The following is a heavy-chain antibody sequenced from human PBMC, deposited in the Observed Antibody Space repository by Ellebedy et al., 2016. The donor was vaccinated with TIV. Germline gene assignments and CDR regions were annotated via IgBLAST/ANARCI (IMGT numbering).Heavy chain of an antibody. Sequence: AVSVKVSCKASGYSFTRYGVTWVRQAPGQGFEWLGWISAYNYKATYAQRFKDRLTVTTDLSTDTAYMELRSLTSDDTDVYFCARDPWFGELDYWGQGTHVTVSS. D-gene: IGHD3-10*01. CDR1: GYSFTRYG. CDR2: ISAYNYKA. CDR3: ARDPWFGELDY. J-gene: IGHJ4*01. V-gene: IGHV1-18*01.